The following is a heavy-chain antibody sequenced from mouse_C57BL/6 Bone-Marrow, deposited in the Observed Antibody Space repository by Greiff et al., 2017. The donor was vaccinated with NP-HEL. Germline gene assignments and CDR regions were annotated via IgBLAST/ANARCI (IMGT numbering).Heavy chain of an antibody. CDR1: GYTFTSYG. CDR3: ASGVLFDY. CDR2: IYPRSGNT. J-gene: IGHJ2*01. V-gene: IGHV1-81*01. Sequence: QVQLKESGAELARPGASVKLSCKASGYTFTSYGISWVKQRTGQGLEWIGEIYPRSGNTYYNEKFNGKATLTADKSSSTAYMELRSLTSEDSAVYFYASGVLFDYWGQGTTLTVSS.